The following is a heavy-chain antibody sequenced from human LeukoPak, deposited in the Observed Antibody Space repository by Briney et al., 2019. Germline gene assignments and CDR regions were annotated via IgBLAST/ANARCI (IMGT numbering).Heavy chain of an antibody. CDR1: GFIFSNYG. V-gene: IGHV3-30*19. CDR2: ISYDGSNK. CDR3: ARDEGIGYCSGGSCYSGSYFDY. J-gene: IGHJ4*02. D-gene: IGHD2-15*01. Sequence: PGGSLRLSCAASGFIFSNYGMHWVRQAPGKGLEWVAVISYDGSNKYYADSVKGRFTISRDNSKNTLYLQMNSLRAEDTAVYYCARDEGIGYCSGGSCYSGSYFDYWGQGTLVTVSS.